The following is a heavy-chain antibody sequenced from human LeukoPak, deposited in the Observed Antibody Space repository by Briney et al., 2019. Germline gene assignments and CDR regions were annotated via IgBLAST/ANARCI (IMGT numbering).Heavy chain of an antibody. D-gene: IGHD6-13*01. V-gene: IGHV3-23*01. CDR3: ARTIAQYSNSWLYFYYGLDV. CDR2: ISGGSEDT. Sequence: GGSLRLSCTASGFAFGGYAMSWVRQAPGKGLEWVSSISGGSEDTYYAGSVKGRFTISRDNSKSTLCLQMNSLRAEDTAVYNCARTIAQYSNSWLYFYYGLDVWGQGTTVTVS. J-gene: IGHJ6*02. CDR1: GFAFGGYA.